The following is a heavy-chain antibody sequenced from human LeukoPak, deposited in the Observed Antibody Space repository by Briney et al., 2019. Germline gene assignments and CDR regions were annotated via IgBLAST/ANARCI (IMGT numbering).Heavy chain of an antibody. CDR2: INPNSGGT. D-gene: IGHD3-22*01. CDR3: ARDPPPDSSGYLFDY. CDR1: GYTFTGYY. J-gene: IGHJ4*02. Sequence: ASVKVSCKASGYTFTGYYMHWVRQAPGQGLEWMGWINPNSGGTNYAQKFQGRVTMTRDTSTSTVYMELSSLRSEDTAVYYCARDPPPDSSGYLFDYWGQGTLVTVSS. V-gene: IGHV1-2*02.